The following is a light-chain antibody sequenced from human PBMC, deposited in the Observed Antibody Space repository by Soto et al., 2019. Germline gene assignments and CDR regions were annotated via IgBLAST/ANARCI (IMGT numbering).Light chain of an antibody. Sequence: EIVMTQSPGTLSVSPGERATLSCRASQNIRSNLAWYQQQPGQAPRLLMYGASSRATGIPDRFSGSGSGTDFTLTISRLEPEDFAVYYCQQYGGLPRTFGQGTKVDIK. V-gene: IGKV3-20*01. CDR2: GAS. J-gene: IGKJ1*01. CDR3: QQYGGLPRT. CDR1: QNIRSN.